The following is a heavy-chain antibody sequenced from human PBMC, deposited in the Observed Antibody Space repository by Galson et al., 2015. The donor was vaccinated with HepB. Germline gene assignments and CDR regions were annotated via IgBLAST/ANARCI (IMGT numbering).Heavy chain of an antibody. J-gene: IGHJ4*02. Sequence: SLRLSCAASGFTFSSYAMHWVRQAPGKGLEWVAVISYDGSNKYYADSVKGRFTISRDNSKNTLYLQMNSLRAEDTAVYYCARDWGDDSLITIFGVVDYWGQGTLVTVSS. D-gene: IGHD3-3*01. CDR1: GFTFSSYA. CDR2: ISYDGSNK. V-gene: IGHV3-30-3*01. CDR3: ARDWGDDSLITIFGVVDY.